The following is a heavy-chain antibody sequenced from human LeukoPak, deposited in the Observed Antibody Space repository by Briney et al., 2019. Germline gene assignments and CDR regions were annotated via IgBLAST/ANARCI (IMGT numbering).Heavy chain of an antibody. Sequence: GRSLRLSCAASGFTFSSYGMHWVRQAPGKGLEWMAVIWYDGSNKYYADSVKGRFTISRDNSKNTLYLQMNSLRAEDTAVYYCAKDLNGSGFGYWGQGTLVTVSS. J-gene: IGHJ4*02. CDR1: GFTFSSYG. V-gene: IGHV3-33*06. D-gene: IGHD6-19*01. CDR3: AKDLNGSGFGY. CDR2: IWYDGSNK.